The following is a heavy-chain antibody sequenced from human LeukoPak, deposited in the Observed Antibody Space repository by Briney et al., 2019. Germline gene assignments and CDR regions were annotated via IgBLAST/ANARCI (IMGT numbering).Heavy chain of an antibody. V-gene: IGHV4-59*01. D-gene: IGHD4-11*01. CDR2: MHHSGSA. CDR1: GGSISSYF. Sequence: SETLSLTCTVSGGSISSYFWSWVRQSPGKGLEWIGFMHHSGSANSNPSLKSRVTISMDTSKNQFSLKMSSVTAADTAVYYCARGPDYSNYVDYWGQGTLVTVSS. CDR3: ARGPDYSNYVDY. J-gene: IGHJ4*02.